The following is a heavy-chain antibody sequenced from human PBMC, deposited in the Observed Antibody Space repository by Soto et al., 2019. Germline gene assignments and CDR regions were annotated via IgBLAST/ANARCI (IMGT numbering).Heavy chain of an antibody. CDR3: ARDRGRWSGYYTKNDY. J-gene: IGHJ4*02. V-gene: IGHV1-18*01. D-gene: IGHD3-3*01. CDR1: GYTFTSYG. Sequence: QVQLVQSGAEVKKPGASVKVSCKASGYTFTSYGISWVRQAPGQGLEWMGWISAYNGNKNYAQKLQGRVTITTDTSTSKDYMELRSLRSDDTAVYYCARDRGRWSGYYTKNDYWGQGTLVTVSS. CDR2: ISAYNGNK.